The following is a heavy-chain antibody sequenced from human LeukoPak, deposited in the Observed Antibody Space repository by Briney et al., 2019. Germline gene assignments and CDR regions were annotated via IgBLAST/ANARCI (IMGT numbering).Heavy chain of an antibody. J-gene: IGHJ4*02. CDR3: AKESLLLRGPLLIYYFDF. Sequence: GGSLRLSCAASDFSFTTYAMGWVRQAPGRGLEWVSSVSGGDPTTYYSDSVKGRFTISRDNSKNTLYLQMNSLRAEDTAIYYCAKESLLLRGPLLIYYFDFWGQGTLVTVSS. D-gene: IGHD3-10*01. V-gene: IGHV3-23*01. CDR2: VSGGDPTT. CDR1: DFSFTTYA.